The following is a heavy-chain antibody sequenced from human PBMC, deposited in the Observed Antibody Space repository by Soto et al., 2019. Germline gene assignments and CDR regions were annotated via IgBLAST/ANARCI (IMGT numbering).Heavy chain of an antibody. D-gene: IGHD4-17*01. CDR2: ISGSGGST. CDR1: GFTFSSYA. V-gene: IGHV3-23*01. CDR3: VKVVDYGDYPRHYGFYAEYFQH. Sequence: GGSLRLSCAASGFTFSSYAMSWVRQAPGKGLEWVSAISGSGGSTYYADSVKGRFTISRDNSKNTLYLQMNSLRAEDTAVYYCVKVVDYGDYPRHYGFYAEYFQHWGQGT. J-gene: IGHJ1*01.